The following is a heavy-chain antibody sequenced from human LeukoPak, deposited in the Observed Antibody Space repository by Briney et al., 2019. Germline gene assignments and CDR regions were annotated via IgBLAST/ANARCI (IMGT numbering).Heavy chain of an antibody. CDR2: INPSGGST. Sequence: ASVKVSCKASGYTFTSYYMHWVRQAPGQGLEWMGIINPSGGSTSYAQKFQGRVTMTRDTSTSTVYMELSSLRSEDTAVYYCARAGLSSGWSWGYYGMDVWGKGTTVTVSS. CDR3: ARAGLSSGWSWGYYGMDV. V-gene: IGHV1-46*01. CDR1: GYTFTSYY. J-gene: IGHJ6*04. D-gene: IGHD6-19*01.